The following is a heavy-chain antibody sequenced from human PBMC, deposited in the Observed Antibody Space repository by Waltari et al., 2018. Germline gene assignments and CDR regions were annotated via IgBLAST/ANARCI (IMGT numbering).Heavy chain of an antibody. CDR1: GYSISSGYY. V-gene: IGHV4-38-2*01. CDR3: VRVDDPYSFGSGWFEP. J-gene: IGHJ5*02. D-gene: IGHD5-18*01. Sequence: QVQLQESGPGLVKPSETLSLTCDVSGYSISSGYYWGWIRQPPGKGLEWIGSIYHSGSTYYNPSLRSRVTISVDKSKNQFSLKLSSVTAADTAVYHCVRVDDPYSFGSGWFEPWGQGTLVTVSS. CDR2: IYHSGST.